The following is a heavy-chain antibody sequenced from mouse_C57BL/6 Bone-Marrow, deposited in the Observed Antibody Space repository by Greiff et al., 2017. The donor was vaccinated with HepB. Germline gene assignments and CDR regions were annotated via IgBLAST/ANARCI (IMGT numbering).Heavy chain of an antibody. CDR1: GYTFTSYW. Sequence: QVQLQQPGAELVKPGASVKMSCKASGYTFTSYWITWVKQRPGQGLEWIGDIYPGSGSTNYNEKFKSKATLTVDTSSSTAYMQLSSLTSEDSAVYYCAREGAYYGYFDYRGQGTTLTVSS. V-gene: IGHV1-55*01. CDR3: AREGAYYGYFDY. CDR2: IYPGSGST. D-gene: IGHD1-1*01. J-gene: IGHJ2*01.